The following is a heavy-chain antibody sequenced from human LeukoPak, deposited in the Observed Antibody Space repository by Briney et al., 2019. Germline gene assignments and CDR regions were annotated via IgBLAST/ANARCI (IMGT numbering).Heavy chain of an antibody. D-gene: IGHD5-18*01. Sequence: GKSLKISCKASGYSFTSYWIGWVRQMPGKGLEWMGIIDPSDSETRYTPSFQGQVTILVDKSLTTADLQWNSLKASDTAMYYCARQTAMGRSGDYWGQGTLVTVSS. V-gene: IGHV5-51*01. CDR3: ARQTAMGRSGDY. J-gene: IGHJ4*02. CDR2: IDPSDSET. CDR1: GYSFTSYW.